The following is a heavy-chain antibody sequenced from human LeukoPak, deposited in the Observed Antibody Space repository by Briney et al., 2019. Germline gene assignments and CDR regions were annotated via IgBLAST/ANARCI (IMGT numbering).Heavy chain of an antibody. J-gene: IGHJ6*03. V-gene: IGHV3-11*04. Sequence: GGSLRLSCAASGFTFSDYYMSWIRQAPGKGLEWVSYISSSGSTIYYADSVKGRFTISRDNAKNSLYLQMNSLRAEDTAVYYCARDPYSGSYGDYYYYYMDVWGKGTTVTISS. CDR2: ISSSGSTI. CDR1: GFTFSDYY. CDR3: ARDPYSGSYGDYYYYYMDV. D-gene: IGHD1-26*01.